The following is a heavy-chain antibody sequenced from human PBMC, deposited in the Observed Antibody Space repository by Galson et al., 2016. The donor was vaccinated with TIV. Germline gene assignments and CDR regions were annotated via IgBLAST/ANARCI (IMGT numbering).Heavy chain of an antibody. Sequence: SVKVSCKASGHSFLTYDINWVRQATGQGLEWMGWMNPNTGKTGYAQKFQGRVTMTRNISVSTAYMELSGLRSEDTAVYYFARDMYGGNYYGMEVWGQGTTVTVSS. J-gene: IGHJ6*02. CDR3: ARDMYGGNYYGMEV. CDR2: MNPNTGKT. D-gene: IGHD3-10*02. V-gene: IGHV1-8*02. CDR1: GHSFLTYD.